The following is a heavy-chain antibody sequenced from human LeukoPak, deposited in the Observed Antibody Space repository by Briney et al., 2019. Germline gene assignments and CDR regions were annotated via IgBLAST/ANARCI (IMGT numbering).Heavy chain of an antibody. Sequence: SETLSLTCTVSGYSISSGYYWGWIRQPPGKGLEWIGSIYHSGSTYYNPSLKSRVTISVDTSKNRFSLKLTSVAAADTAIYFCARGKGYNTPFDYWGQGILVTVSS. V-gene: IGHV4-38-2*02. D-gene: IGHD5-24*01. CDR2: IYHSGST. CDR1: GYSISSGYY. J-gene: IGHJ4*02. CDR3: ARGKGYNTPFDY.